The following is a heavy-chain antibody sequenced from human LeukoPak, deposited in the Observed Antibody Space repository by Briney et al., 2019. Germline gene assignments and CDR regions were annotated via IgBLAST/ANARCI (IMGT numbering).Heavy chain of an antibody. D-gene: IGHD3-3*01. Sequence: PGGSLRLSCGTSGFTFRSYAMSWVRQTPGKGLEWVSAINSGGTTYYADSVKGRFTVSRDNSRDTLYLQMNSLRAEDTAVYYCAKEHDLNAFDIWGQGTMVTVSS. CDR3: AKEHDLNAFDI. CDR1: GFTFRSYA. V-gene: IGHV3-23*01. J-gene: IGHJ3*02. CDR2: INSGGTT.